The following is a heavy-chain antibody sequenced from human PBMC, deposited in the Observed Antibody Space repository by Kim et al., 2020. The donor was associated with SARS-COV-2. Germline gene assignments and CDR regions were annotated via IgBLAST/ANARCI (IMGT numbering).Heavy chain of an antibody. J-gene: IGHJ4*02. Sequence: GGSLRLSCAASGFTFSTYVMHWVLQAPGKGLEWVAVISNDGTKKYYVDSVKGRFTISRDNSKNTLYLQMNSLRAEDKAVYYCARGRTSSTLDPVGYWGQGTLVTVSS. CDR2: ISNDGTKK. CDR1: GFTFSTYV. CDR3: ARGRTSSTLDPVGY. V-gene: IGHV3-30*04. D-gene: IGHD3-3*01.